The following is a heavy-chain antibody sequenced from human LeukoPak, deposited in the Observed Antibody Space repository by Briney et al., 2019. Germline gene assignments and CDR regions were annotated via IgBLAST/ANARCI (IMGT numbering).Heavy chain of an antibody. D-gene: IGHD2-2*01. V-gene: IGHV7-4-1*02. CDR3: ARDLWPRGAYRSSTSCPLGNFDY. CDR1: GYTFTSYA. J-gene: IGHJ4*02. Sequence: ASVKVSCKASGYTFTSYAMNWVRQAPGQGLEWMGWINTNTGNPTYAQGFTGRFVFSSDTSVSTAYLQISSLKAEDTAVYYCARDLWPRGAYRSSTSCPLGNFDYWGQGTLVTVSS. CDR2: INTNTGNP.